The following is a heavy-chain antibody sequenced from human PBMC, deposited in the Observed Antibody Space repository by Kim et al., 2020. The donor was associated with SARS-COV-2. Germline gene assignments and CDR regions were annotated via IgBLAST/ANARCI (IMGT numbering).Heavy chain of an antibody. Sequence: ASVKVSCKASGYTFTSYGISWVRQAPGQGLEWMGWISAYNGNTNYAQKLQGRVTMTTDTSTSTAYMELRSLRSDDTAVYYCARVGKLRYFDWLLLGNWFDPWGQGTLVTVSS. J-gene: IGHJ5*02. D-gene: IGHD3-9*01. CDR1: GYTFTSYG. CDR3: ARVGKLRYFDWLLLGNWFDP. CDR2: ISAYNGNT. V-gene: IGHV1-18*01.